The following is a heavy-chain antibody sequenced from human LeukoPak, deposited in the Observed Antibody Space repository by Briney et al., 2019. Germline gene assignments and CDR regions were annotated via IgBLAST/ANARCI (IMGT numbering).Heavy chain of an antibody. Sequence: GESLKISCKASGYTFTGDWIGWVRQMPGKGLEWMGIIYPGDSDTKYNAPFQGQVTISADKSISTAYLQWGSLKASDTATYYCARPDSIGYYQGAYDIWGQGTMVTVSS. V-gene: IGHV5-51*01. CDR3: ARPDSIGYYQGAYDI. D-gene: IGHD3-22*01. CDR1: GYTFTGDW. CDR2: IYPGDSDT. J-gene: IGHJ3*02.